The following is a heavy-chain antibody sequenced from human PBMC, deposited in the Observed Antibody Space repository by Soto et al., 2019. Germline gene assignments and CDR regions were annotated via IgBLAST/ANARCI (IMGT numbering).Heavy chain of an antibody. D-gene: IGHD2-15*01. J-gene: IGHJ3*01. Sequence: EVQLVESGGGLVMPGGSLRLSCAASGFTFSAYHMNWVRQAPGKGLEWVSSINPTSSHIYYADSVRGRFTISRDDSKNSVSLQMNSLRTEDAALYYCARGYCCGSGCYLRRYAFDVWGQGTMVTVSS. CDR1: GFTFSAYH. CDR2: INPTSSHI. V-gene: IGHV3-21*01. CDR3: ARGYCCGSGCYLRRYAFDV.